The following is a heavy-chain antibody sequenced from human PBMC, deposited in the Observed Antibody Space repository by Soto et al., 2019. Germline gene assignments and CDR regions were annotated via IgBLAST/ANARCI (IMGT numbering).Heavy chain of an antibody. CDR1: GFTFSSYG. Sequence: GGSLRLSCAASGFTFSSYGMHWVRQAPGKGLEWVAVIWYDGSNKYYADSVKGRFTISRDNSKNTLYLKMNSLRAADTAVYYCARERGGWAYYYYGMDVWGQGTTVTVSS. D-gene: IGHD3-10*01. CDR3: ARERGGWAYYYYGMDV. CDR2: IWYDGSNK. J-gene: IGHJ6*02. V-gene: IGHV3-33*01.